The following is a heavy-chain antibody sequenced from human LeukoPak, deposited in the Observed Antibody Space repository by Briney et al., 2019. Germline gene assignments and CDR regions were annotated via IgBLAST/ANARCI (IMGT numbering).Heavy chain of an antibody. Sequence: GGSLRLSCAASGFTFSSYAMSWVRQAPGKGLEWVSAISGSGGSTYYADSVKGRFTISRDNSKNTLYLQMNSLRAEDTAVYYCAKDHFEYGSGSYYPRDYFDYWGQGTLVTVSS. V-gene: IGHV3-23*01. D-gene: IGHD3-10*01. CDR3: AKDHFEYGSGSYYPRDYFDY. CDR1: GFTFSSYA. CDR2: ISGSGGST. J-gene: IGHJ4*02.